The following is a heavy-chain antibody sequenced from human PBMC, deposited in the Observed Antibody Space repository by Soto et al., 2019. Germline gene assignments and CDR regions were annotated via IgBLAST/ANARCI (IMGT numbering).Heavy chain of an antibody. CDR1: GYRFTTYW. D-gene: IGHD2-8*01. J-gene: IGHJ4*02. CDR3: ARQAYQYDTNPFGY. V-gene: IGHV5-51*01. Sequence: LGESLKISCKGSGYRFTTYWIGWVRQMPGKGLEWMGLIYPGDSSTRFSPSFQGQVTISVDMSISTAYLQWSSLRVSDTAMYYCARQAYQYDTNPFGYWGQGTLVTVSS. CDR2: IYPGDSST.